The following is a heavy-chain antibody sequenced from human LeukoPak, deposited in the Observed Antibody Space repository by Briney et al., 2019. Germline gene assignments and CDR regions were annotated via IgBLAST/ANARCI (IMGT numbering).Heavy chain of an antibody. CDR3: ARGSATFDY. Sequence: GGSLRLSCAASGFTFTSYALDWVRQAPGKGLEWMSVISGDGESTHYADSVKGRFTISRDNSKNTLYLQMNSLRDEDTAVYYCARGSATFDYWGQGNLVTVSS. CDR1: GFTFTSYA. V-gene: IGHV3-23*01. J-gene: IGHJ4*02. CDR2: ISGDGEST.